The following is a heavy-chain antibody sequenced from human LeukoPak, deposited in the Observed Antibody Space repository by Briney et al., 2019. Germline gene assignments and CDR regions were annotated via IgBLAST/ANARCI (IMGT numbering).Heavy chain of an antibody. V-gene: IGHV3-23*01. Sequence: GGSLRLSCAASGFTFSSYAMSWVRQAPGKGLEWVSAISGSGGSTYYADSVKGRFTISRDNSKNTLYLQMNSLRAEDTAVYYCASAVDGSGSYLVDYWGQGTLVTVSS. CDR2: ISGSGGST. D-gene: IGHD3-10*01. J-gene: IGHJ4*02. CDR3: ASAVDGSGSYLVDY. CDR1: GFTFSSYA.